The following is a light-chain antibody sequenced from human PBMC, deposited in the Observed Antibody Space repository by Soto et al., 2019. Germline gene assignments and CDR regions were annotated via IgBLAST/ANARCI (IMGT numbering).Light chain of an antibody. CDR3: QQYDNLLLT. V-gene: IGKV1-33*01. Sequence: DIQMTQSPSSLSASLGDSVTITCQASHDISNYLNWYQHKPGKATKLLIYDSSNLEAGVPSRFSGSGSGTDFVFTISSLQPEDIATYYCQQYDNLLLTFGGGTKVEIK. CDR1: HDISNY. J-gene: IGKJ4*01. CDR2: DSS.